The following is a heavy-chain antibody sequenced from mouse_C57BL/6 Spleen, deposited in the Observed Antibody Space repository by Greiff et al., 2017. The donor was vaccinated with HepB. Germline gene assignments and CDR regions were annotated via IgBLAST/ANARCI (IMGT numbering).Heavy chain of an antibody. CDR3: ARFRGSIFDY. V-gene: IGHV1-50*01. CDR1: GYTFTSYW. Sequence: QVQLKQPGAELVKPGASVKLSCKASGYTFTSYWMQWVKQRPGQGLEWIGEIDPSDSYTNYNQKFKGKATLTVDTSSSTAYMQLSSLTSEDSAVYYCARFRGSIFDYWGQGTTLTVSS. CDR2: IDPSDSYT. J-gene: IGHJ2*01. D-gene: IGHD1-1*01.